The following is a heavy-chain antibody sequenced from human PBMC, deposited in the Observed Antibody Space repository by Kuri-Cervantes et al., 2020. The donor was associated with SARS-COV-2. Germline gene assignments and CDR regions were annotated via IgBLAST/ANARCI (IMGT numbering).Heavy chain of an antibody. CDR2: ISGSGGST. V-gene: IGHV3-23*01. Sequence: ETLSLTCAVYGGSFSGYYWSWIRQAPGKGLEWVSAISGSGGSTYYADSVKGRFTISRDNSKNTLYLQMNSLRAEDTAVYYCARGESVAKNYYYGMDVWGQGTTVTVSS. D-gene: IGHD4-23*01. J-gene: IGHJ6*02. CDR3: ARGESVAKNYYYGMDV. CDR1: GGSFSGYY.